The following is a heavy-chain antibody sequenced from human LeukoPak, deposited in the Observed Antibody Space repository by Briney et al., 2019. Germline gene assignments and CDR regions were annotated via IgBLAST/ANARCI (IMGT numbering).Heavy chain of an antibody. V-gene: IGHV5-51*01. CDR3: ARRNTQELDS. Sequence: GESLKISCQASGYTFTSYWIGWVRQMPGKGLEWMGMIYPGDSDSRYSPSLQGQVTISADKSISTAYLQWTSLKASDTGIYFCARRNTQELDSWGQGTLVTVSS. CDR2: IYPGDSDS. CDR1: GYTFTSYW. J-gene: IGHJ4*02. D-gene: IGHD1-26*01.